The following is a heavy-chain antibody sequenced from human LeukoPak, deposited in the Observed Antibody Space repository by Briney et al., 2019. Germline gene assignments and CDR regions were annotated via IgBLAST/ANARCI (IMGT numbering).Heavy chain of an antibody. Sequence: SVKVSCKASGGTFSSYAISWVRQAPGQGLEWMGGIIPIFGTANYAQKFQGRVTITTDESTSTAYMELSSLRSEDTVVYYCARVKVDGVYSSSWYGWFDPWGQGTLVTVSS. CDR2: IIPIFGTA. CDR1: GGTFSSYA. V-gene: IGHV1-69*05. D-gene: IGHD6-13*01. J-gene: IGHJ5*02. CDR3: ARVKVDGVYSSSWYGWFDP.